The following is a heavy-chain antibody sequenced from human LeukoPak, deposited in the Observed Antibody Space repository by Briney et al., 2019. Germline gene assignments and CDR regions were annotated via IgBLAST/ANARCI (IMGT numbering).Heavy chain of an antibody. Sequence: SETLSLTCAVYGGSFSGYYWSWIRQPPGKGLEWIGEVNHSGSTNYNPSLESRVTISVDTSKNQFSLKLSSVTAADTAVYYCARSRSIAARRAPSDYWGQGTLVTVSS. V-gene: IGHV4-34*01. CDR1: GGSFSGYY. D-gene: IGHD6-6*01. CDR2: VNHSGST. J-gene: IGHJ4*02. CDR3: ARSRSIAARRAPSDY.